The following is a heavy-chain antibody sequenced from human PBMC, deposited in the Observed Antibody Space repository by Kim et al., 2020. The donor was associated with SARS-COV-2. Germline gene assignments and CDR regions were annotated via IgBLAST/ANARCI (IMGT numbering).Heavy chain of an antibody. Sequence: GGSLRHSCAASGFTFSSYSMNWVRQAPGKGLEWVSSISSSSSYIYYADSVKGRFTISRDNAKNSLYLQMNSLRAEDTAVYYCARARGIAAAANYYGMDVWGQGTPVTVSS. D-gene: IGHD6-13*01. CDR1: GFTFSSYS. CDR2: ISSSSSYI. CDR3: ARARGIAAAANYYGMDV. J-gene: IGHJ6*02. V-gene: IGHV3-21*01.